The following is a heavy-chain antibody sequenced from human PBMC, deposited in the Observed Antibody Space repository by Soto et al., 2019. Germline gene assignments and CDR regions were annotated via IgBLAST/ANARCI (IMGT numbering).Heavy chain of an antibody. D-gene: IGHD3-10*01. CDR1: GFIFKMYW. CDR3: TRGPXPISTGTGAY. CDR2: IYNDGTYS. Sequence: EVQLVESGGGLVPPGGSVRLSCAASGFIFKMYWMHWVRQSPGKGLVWISRIYNDGTYSDYADSVRGRFTISRDNVNDTLYLQMNNLRAEDSGLYYCTRGPXPISTGTGAYWGQGTQVTVSS. J-gene: IGHJ4*02. V-gene: IGHV3-74*01.